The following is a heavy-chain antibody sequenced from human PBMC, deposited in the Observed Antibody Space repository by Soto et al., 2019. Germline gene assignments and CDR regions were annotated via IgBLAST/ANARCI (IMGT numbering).Heavy chain of an antibody. CDR2: ISADGTNK. Sequence: PWWSLRLSCSASVFTFSTFAVHWFRQAPGKGLEWVAVISADGTNKYYADSVKGRFTISRDNSKNTLFLQMDSLRTEDTAMYYCARAPTSRFDYWGQGTLVTV. CDR3: ARAPTSRFDY. CDR1: VFTFSTFA. J-gene: IGHJ4*02. V-gene: IGHV3-30-3*01.